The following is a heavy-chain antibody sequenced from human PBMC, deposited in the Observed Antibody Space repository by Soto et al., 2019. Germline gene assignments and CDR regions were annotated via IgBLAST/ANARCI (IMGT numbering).Heavy chain of an antibody. V-gene: IGHV1-24*01. Sequence: ASVKVSCKVSGYTLTELSMHWVRQAPGKGLEWMGGFDPEDGETIYAQKFQGRVTMTEDTSTDTAYMELSSLRSEDTAVYYCATLGNWNCYCFLMLDPWGQGPLVTVSS. CDR1: GYTLTELS. D-gene: IGHD2-15*01. CDR2: FDPEDGET. CDR3: ATLGNWNCYCFLMLDP. J-gene: IGHJ5*02.